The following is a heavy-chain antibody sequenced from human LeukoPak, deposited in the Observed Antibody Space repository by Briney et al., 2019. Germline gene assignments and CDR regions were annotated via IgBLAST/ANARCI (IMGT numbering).Heavy chain of an antibody. J-gene: IGHJ4*02. V-gene: IGHV4-59*11. D-gene: IGHD3-9*01. CDR3: ARGNILSGYCFDF. CDR2: IYSSGYT. Sequence: SETLSLTCTVSNGSITSHYWSWIRQPPGKGLEWIGLIYSSGYTNYNPSLKSRVTISVDTSKNQLSLKLSSVTAADTAVYYCARGNILSGYCFDFWGQGALVTVSS. CDR1: NGSITSHY.